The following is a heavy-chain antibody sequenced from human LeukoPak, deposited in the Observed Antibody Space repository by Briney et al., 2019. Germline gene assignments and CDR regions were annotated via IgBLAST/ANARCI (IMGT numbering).Heavy chain of an antibody. D-gene: IGHD3-16*01. V-gene: IGHV4-59*01. Sequence: SETLSLTCTVSGGSISSYYWSWIRQPPGKGLEWIGYIYYSGSTNYNPSLKSRVTISVDTSKNQFSLKLSSVTAADTAVYYCARVHYDYVWGSSGGNWFDPWGQGTLVTVSS. CDR3: ARVHYDYVWGSSGGNWFDP. CDR1: GGSISSYY. CDR2: IYYSGST. J-gene: IGHJ5*02.